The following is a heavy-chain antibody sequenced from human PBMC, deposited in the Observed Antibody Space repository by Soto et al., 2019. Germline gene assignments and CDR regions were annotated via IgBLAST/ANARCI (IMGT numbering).Heavy chain of an antibody. J-gene: IGHJ5*02. D-gene: IGHD6-13*01. V-gene: IGHV4-59*12. Sequence: SETLSLTCTVSGGSISSDYWSWIRQPPGKGLEWIGYIYYSGSTNYNPSLKSRVTISVDTSKNQFSLKLSSVTAADTAVYYCAREAADGTFNWFDPWGQGTLVTVS. CDR2: IYYSGST. CDR3: AREAADGTFNWFDP. CDR1: GGSISSDY.